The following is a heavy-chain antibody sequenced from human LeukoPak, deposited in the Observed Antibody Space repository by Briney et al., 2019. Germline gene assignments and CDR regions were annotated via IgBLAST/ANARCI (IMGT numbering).Heavy chain of an antibody. Sequence: ASVKVSCKASGYTFTSDGISWVRQAPGQGLEWIGWISAYNGNTNYAQKLQGRVTMTTDTSTSTAYMELRSLRSDDTAVYYCARDYSSSWPTPWWFDPWGQGTLVTVSS. D-gene: IGHD6-13*01. J-gene: IGHJ5*02. CDR3: ARDYSSSWPTPWWFDP. CDR1: GYTFTSDG. V-gene: IGHV1-18*01. CDR2: ISAYNGNT.